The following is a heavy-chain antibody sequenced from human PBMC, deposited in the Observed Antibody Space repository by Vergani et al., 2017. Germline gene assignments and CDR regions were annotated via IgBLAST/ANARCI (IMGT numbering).Heavy chain of an antibody. V-gene: IGHV3-23*01. J-gene: IGHJ4*02. CDR3: SEVEGDILTGYYIAYIDY. CDR2: ISGSGGST. Sequence: EVQLLESGGGLVQPGGSLRLSCAASGFTFSSYAMSWVRQAPGKGLEWVSAISGSGGSTYYADPVKGRFTISRDNSKNTLYLQMNSLRAEDTAVYYCSEVEGDILTGYYIAYIDYWGQGTLVTVSS. D-gene: IGHD3-9*01. CDR1: GFTFSSYA.